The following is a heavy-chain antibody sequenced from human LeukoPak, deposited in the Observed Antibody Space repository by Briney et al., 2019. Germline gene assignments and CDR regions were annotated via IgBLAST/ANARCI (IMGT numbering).Heavy chain of an antibody. Sequence: ASVKVSCKASCYTFTGYYMHWVRQAPGQGLEWMGWINPSSGGTNYAQKFQGRVTMTRDTSISTAYMELSRLRSDDTAVYYCARGSDDFWSGYSPSYWGQGTLVTVSS. CDR2: INPSSGGT. CDR1: CYTFTGYY. V-gene: IGHV1-2*02. J-gene: IGHJ4*02. D-gene: IGHD3-3*01. CDR3: ARGSDDFWSGYSPSY.